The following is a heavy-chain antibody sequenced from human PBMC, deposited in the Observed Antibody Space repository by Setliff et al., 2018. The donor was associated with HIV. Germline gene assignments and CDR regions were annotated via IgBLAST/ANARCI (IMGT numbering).Heavy chain of an antibody. Sequence: GASVKVSCKAPGATFANFALNWVRQAPGQGPEWMGGIVPRDAITKYAPKFQGRLTITADKSTNTVYMELSSLRPDDTAVYFCARDQGAFFECFDYWGQGSLVTVSS. J-gene: IGHJ4*02. V-gene: IGHV1-69*10. CDR2: IVPRDAIT. CDR3: ARDQGAFFECFDY. D-gene: IGHD3-16*01. CDR1: GATFANFA.